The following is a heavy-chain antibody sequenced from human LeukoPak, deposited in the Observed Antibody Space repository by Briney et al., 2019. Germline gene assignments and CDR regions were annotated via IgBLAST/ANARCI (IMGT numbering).Heavy chain of an antibody. CDR1: GFITSDYW. J-gene: IGHJ1*01. V-gene: IGHV3-7*01. D-gene: IGHD3-3*01. CDR2: IRQDGESK. CDR3: AREKWAKYDFWSGYSGC. Sequence: GGSLRLSCAASGFITSDYWMSWVRQAPGKGLEWVANIRQDGESKYYVASVKGRFTISRDDAKNSLYLQMNSLRDEDAAVYYCAREKWAKYDFWSGYSGCWGQGTLVTVSS.